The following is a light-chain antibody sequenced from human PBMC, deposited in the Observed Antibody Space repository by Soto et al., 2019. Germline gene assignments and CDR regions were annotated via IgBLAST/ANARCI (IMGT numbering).Light chain of an antibody. J-gene: IGLJ1*01. CDR2: DVS. CDR3: CSDAGSYTLYV. Sequence: QSALTQPRSVSGSPGQSVTISCTGTSSDVGGYNYVSWYQQHPGKAPKLMIYDVSKRPSGVPDRFSGSKSGNTASLTITGLQAEDEADYCCCSDAGSYTLYVFGTGTKLTVL. V-gene: IGLV2-11*01. CDR1: SSDVGGYNY.